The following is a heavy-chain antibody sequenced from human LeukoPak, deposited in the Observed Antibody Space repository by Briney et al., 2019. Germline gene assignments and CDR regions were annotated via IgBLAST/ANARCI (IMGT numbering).Heavy chain of an antibody. Sequence: PGGSLRLSCATSGFTFSSYSMNWVRQAPGKGLEWVSSISSSSTYIYYAASVKGRFTISRDNAKNSLYLQLNSLRAEDTAVYYCARGGCTTTSCYLFDYWGQGTLVTVSS. CDR3: ARGGCTTTSCYLFDY. V-gene: IGHV3-21*01. CDR2: ISSSSTYI. D-gene: IGHD2-2*01. J-gene: IGHJ4*02. CDR1: GFTFSSYS.